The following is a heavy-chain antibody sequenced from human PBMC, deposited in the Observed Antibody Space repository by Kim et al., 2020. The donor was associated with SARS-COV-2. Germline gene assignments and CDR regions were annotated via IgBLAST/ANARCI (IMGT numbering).Heavy chain of an antibody. Sequence: GGSLRLSCAASGFTFSSYAMSWVRQAPGKGLEWVSAISGSGGSTYYADSVKGRFTISRDNSKNTLYLQMNSLRAEDTAVYYCATRPIYGDYHFDYWGQGTLVTVSS. CDR1: GFTFSSYA. V-gene: IGHV3-23*01. CDR3: ATRPIYGDYHFDY. J-gene: IGHJ4*02. CDR2: ISGSGGST. D-gene: IGHD4-17*01.